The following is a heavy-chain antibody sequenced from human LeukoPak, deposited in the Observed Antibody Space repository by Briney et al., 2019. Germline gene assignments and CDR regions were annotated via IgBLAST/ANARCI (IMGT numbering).Heavy chain of an antibody. Sequence: PGGSLRLSCAVSGSTFSTKSMNWVRQAPGKGLEWVSYITADSGTTYYADSVKGRFTISRDNAKSSLYLQMNSLRDEDTAVYYCASRDYFDYWGQGTLVTVSS. J-gene: IGHJ4*02. CDR2: ITADSGTT. V-gene: IGHV3-48*02. CDR1: GSTFSTKS. CDR3: ASRDYFDY.